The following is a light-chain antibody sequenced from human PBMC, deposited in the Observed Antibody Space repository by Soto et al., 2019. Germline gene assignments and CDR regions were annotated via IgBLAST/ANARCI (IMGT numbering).Light chain of an antibody. V-gene: IGKV1-27*01. J-gene: IGKJ4*01. Sequence: DVQMTKSPSSLSASVGDRVTITCRASQGIAPYLAWFQQKPGKVPKHLIYAASTLQSGVPSRFSASGSGTDFXLTISSLQPEDVATYYCQKYNSAPLTFVGGTKVEIE. CDR1: QGIAPY. CDR3: QKYNSAPLT. CDR2: AAS.